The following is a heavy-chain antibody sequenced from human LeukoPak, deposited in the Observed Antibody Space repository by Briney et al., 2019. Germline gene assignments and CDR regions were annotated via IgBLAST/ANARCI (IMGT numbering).Heavy chain of an antibody. J-gene: IGHJ4*02. CDR2: IKQDGSEK. CDR1: GFSFSTYW. V-gene: IGHV3-7*01. D-gene: IGHD1-26*01. CDR3: AGDRGSYRTFDY. Sequence: PGGSLRLSCAASGFSFSTYWMSWVRQAPGKGLEWVANIKQDGSEKYYVDSVKGRFTISRDNAESSLYLQMNSLRAEDTAVYYCAGDRGSYRTFDYWGQGTLVIVSS.